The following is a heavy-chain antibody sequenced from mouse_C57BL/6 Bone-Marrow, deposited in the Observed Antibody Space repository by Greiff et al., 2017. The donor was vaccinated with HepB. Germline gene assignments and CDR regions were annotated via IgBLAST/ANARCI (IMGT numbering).Heavy chain of an antibody. CDR2: IRSKSSNYAT. CDR3: VRGYDYDVGYYYAMDY. Sequence: EVMLVESGGGLVQPKGSLKLSCAASGFTFNTYAMHWVRQAPGKGLEWVARIRSKSSNYATYYADSVKDRFTISRDDSQSMLYLQMNNLKTEDTAMYYCVRGYDYDVGYYYAMDYWGQGTSVTVSS. D-gene: IGHD2-4*01. CDR1: GFTFNTYA. J-gene: IGHJ4*01. V-gene: IGHV10-3*01.